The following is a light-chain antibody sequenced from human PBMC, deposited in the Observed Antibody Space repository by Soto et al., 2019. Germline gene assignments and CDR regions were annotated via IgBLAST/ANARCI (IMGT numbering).Light chain of an antibody. CDR1: SGHSNYA. CDR2: LNSDGSH. CDR3: QTWGSGIVV. Sequence: QPVLTQSPSASASLGASVKLTCTLSSGHSNYAIAWHQQQSEKGPRYLMNLNSDGSHSKGDGLPDRFSGSSSGAERYLTISVLQSEDEADYYGQTWGSGIVVFGGGTKLTVL. J-gene: IGLJ2*01. V-gene: IGLV4-69*01.